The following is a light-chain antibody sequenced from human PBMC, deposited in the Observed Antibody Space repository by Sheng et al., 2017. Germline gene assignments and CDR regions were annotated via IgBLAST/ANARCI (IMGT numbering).Light chain of an antibody. J-gene: IGLJ2*01. CDR1: SSDVGGYNY. V-gene: IGLV2-14*01. Sequence: QSALTQPASVSGSPGQSITISCTGTSSDVGGYNYVSWYQQHPGKAPKLMIYDVSKRPSGVSNRFSCSKSGNTASLTISGLQAEDEADYYCSSYTSSSHVVFGGGTKLTVL. CDR3: SSYTSSSHVV. CDR2: DVS.